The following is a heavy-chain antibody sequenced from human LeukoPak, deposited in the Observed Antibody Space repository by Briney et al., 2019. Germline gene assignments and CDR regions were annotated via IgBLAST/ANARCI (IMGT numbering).Heavy chain of an antibody. CDR2: ISHDGITK. Sequence: GGSLRLSCAASGFTFSGYTMHWVRQAPGKGLEWVAVISHDGITKYYADSVKGRFTISRDNSKNTLYLQMNSLRAEDTAVYYCAREVVVVVPAATPDYYYYMDVWGKGTTVTVSS. CDR1: GFTFSGYT. J-gene: IGHJ6*03. V-gene: IGHV3-30-3*01. D-gene: IGHD2-2*01. CDR3: AREVVVVVPAATPDYYYYMDV.